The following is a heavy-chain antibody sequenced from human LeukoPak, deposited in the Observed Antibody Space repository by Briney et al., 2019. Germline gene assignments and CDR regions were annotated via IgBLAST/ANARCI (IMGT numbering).Heavy chain of an antibody. CDR2: IIPIFGTA. CDR1: GATFSIYA. Sequence: SVRLSCKASGATFSIYAISWVREAPGQGLEWMGGIIPIFGTANYAQKFQDRVTITTDESTNTTYIELSSLRSEEPEVCYCASVLDILTGLGDDACDIWPERTMVTVSS. J-gene: IGHJ3*02. V-gene: IGHV1-69*05. D-gene: IGHD3-9*01. CDR3: ASVLDILTGLGDDACDI.